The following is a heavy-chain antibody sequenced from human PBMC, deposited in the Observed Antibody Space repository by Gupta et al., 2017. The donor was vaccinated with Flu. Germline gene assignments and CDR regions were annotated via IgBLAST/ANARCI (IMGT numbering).Heavy chain of an antibody. D-gene: IGHD1-1*01. CDR1: GGPTTNTLSY. CDR2: ISHRGDT. Sequence: QPQLQESGPALVNPSDTLSLTCRVPGGPTTNTLSYWGGIGQTPGQGLEWIGSISHRGDTFYNPYLKGRATMSLDTSKNQFSLNVNAVTVANTAVYYCAGRRDGYNLGVDYWGQGALVTVSS. CDR3: AGRRDGYNLGVDY. J-gene: IGHJ4*02. V-gene: IGHV4-39*01.